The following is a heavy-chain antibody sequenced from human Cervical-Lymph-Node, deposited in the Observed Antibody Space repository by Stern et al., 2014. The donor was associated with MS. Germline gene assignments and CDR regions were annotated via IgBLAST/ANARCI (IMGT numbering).Heavy chain of an antibody. CDR3: ARWRGTGLFDY. CDR1: GDSISSTTW. J-gene: IGHJ4*02. D-gene: IGHD3/OR15-3a*01. CDR2: IHHSGIT. Sequence: QVQLVESGPGLVKPSGTLSLTCAVSGDSISSTTWWPWVRQSPGKGLEWIGKIHHSGITAYSPSLKSRVTMSLDTSKNQFSLRLNSVTAADTAMYFCARWRGTGLFDYWGQGAQVTVSS. V-gene: IGHV4-4*02.